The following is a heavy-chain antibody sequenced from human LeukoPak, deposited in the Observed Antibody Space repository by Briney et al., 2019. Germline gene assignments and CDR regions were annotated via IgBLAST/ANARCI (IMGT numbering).Heavy chain of an antibody. CDR3: AGYYYDSSGYPRPWFDP. Sequence: GASVKVSCKASGYTFTSYGISWVRQAPGQGLEWMGWISAYNGNTNFAQKLQGRVTLTTDTSTGTAYMELRSLRSDDTAVYYCAGYYYDSSGYPRPWFDPWGQGTLVTVSS. CDR1: GYTFTSYG. V-gene: IGHV1-18*01. J-gene: IGHJ5*02. CDR2: ISAYNGNT. D-gene: IGHD3-22*01.